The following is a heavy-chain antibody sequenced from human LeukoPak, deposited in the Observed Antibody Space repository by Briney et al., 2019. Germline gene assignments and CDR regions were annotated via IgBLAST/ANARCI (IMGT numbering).Heavy chain of an antibody. Sequence: GESLKICCKGSGYSFTNYWIVWVRQMPGKGLKWMRIIYPGDSDARYSPSFQGQVTISADKSISTAYLQWSSLKASDTAMYYCARRRDLYSGSYYPFDYWGQGTLVTVSS. CDR1: GYSFTNYW. D-gene: IGHD1-26*01. CDR3: ARRRDLYSGSYYPFDY. J-gene: IGHJ4*02. CDR2: IYPGDSDA. V-gene: IGHV5-51*01.